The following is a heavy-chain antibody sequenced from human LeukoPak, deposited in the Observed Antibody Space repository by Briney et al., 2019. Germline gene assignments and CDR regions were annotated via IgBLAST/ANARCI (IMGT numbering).Heavy chain of an antibody. CDR2: ISAYNGNT. J-gene: IGHJ3*02. D-gene: IGHD2-2*01. V-gene: IGHV1-18*01. CDR3: AVPIVVVPAATYDAFDI. Sequence: ASVKVSCKASGYDLTSVGITWVRQAPGQGLEWMGWISAYNGNTNYAQKLQGRVTMTTDTSTSTAYMELRSLRSDDTAVYYCAVPIVVVPAATYDAFDIWGQGTMVTVSS. CDR1: GYDLTSVG.